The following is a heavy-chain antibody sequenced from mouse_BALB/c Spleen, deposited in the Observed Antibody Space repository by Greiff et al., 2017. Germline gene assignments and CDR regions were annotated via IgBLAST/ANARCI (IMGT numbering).Heavy chain of an antibody. CDR3: ARLDYYGSSYAMDY. CDR1: GFTFSSYG. D-gene: IGHD1-1*01. Sequence: EVMLVESGGDLVKPGGSLKLSCAASGFTFSSYGMSWVRQTPDKRLEWVATISSGGSYTYYPDSVKGRFTISRDNAKNTLYLQMSSLKSEDTAMYYCARLDYYGSSYAMDYWGQGTSVTVSS. J-gene: IGHJ4*01. V-gene: IGHV5-6*01. CDR2: ISSGGSYT.